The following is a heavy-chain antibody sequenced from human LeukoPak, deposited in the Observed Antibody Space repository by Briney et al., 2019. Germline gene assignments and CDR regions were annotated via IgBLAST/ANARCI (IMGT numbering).Heavy chain of an antibody. CDR1: GYTFTGYY. J-gene: IGHJ1*01. CDR2: INPNSGGT. V-gene: IGHV1-2*02. Sequence: ASVKVSCKASGYTFTGYYMHWVRQAPGQGLEWMGWINPNSGGTNYAQKFQGRVTMTRDTSISTAYMELSRLRSEDTAVYYCARAAGLNQAEYFQHWGQGTLVTVSS. D-gene: IGHD1-14*01. CDR3: ARAAGLNQAEYFQH.